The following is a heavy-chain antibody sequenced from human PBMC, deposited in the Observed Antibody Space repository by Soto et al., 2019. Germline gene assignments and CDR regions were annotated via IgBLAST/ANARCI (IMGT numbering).Heavy chain of an antibody. J-gene: IGHJ4*02. V-gene: IGHV3-30-3*01. CDR3: ARDPMGRYYGSGSYYFDY. CDR1: GFTFSSYA. Sequence: QVQLVESGGGVVQPGRSLRLSCAASGFTFSSYAMHWVRQAPGKGLEWVAVISYDGSNKYYADSVKGRITISRDNSKNSLSLQMNRLRAEDTAVYYCARDPMGRYYGSGSYYFDYWGQGTLVTVSS. CDR2: ISYDGSNK. D-gene: IGHD3-10*01.